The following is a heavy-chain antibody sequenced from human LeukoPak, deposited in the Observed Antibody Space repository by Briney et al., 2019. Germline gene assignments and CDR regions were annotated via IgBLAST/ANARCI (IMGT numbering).Heavy chain of an antibody. CDR1: GGSISSYY. CDR2: IYYSGST. V-gene: IGHV4-59*08. CDR3: ARHGGGYSYYYYYYYMDV. Sequence: SQTLSLTCTVSGGSISSYYWSWIRQPPGKGLEWIGYIYYSGSTNYNPSLKSRVTISVDTSKNQFSLKLSSVTAADTAVYYCARHGGGYSYYYYYYYMDVWGKGTTVTVSS. J-gene: IGHJ6*03. D-gene: IGHD4-23*01.